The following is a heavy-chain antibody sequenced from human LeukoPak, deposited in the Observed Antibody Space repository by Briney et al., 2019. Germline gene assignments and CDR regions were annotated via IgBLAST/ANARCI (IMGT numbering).Heavy chain of an antibody. J-gene: IGHJ3*02. CDR2: TYFRSKWYN. V-gene: IGHV6-1*01. Sequence: SQTLSLTCAISGDNVSSNSAAWTWIRQSPSRGLEWPGRTYFRSKWYNHYALSVKSRITINPDTSKNQFCLQLNSVTLADTAVYYCARDRLERTDAFDIWAQGTMVTVSS. CDR1: GDNVSSNSAA. CDR3: ARDRLERTDAFDI. D-gene: IGHD1-1*01.